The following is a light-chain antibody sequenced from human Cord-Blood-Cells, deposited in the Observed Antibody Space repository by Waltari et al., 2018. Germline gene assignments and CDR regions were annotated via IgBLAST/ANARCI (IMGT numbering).Light chain of an antibody. CDR3: QVWDSSNWV. V-gene: IGLV3-9*01. CDR1: NIGSKN. Sequence: YELTQPLSVSVALGQTARLTCRGNNIGSKNVHGYQQKPGQAHVLVIYRDSNRPSGIPERFSGSNSGNTATLTISRAQAGDEADYYCQVWDSSNWVFGGGTKLTVL. CDR2: RDS. J-gene: IGLJ3*02.